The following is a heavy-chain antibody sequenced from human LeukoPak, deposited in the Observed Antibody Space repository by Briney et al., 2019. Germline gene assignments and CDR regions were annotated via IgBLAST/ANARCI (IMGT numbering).Heavy chain of an antibody. Sequence: PGGSLRLSCAASGFTFGDHIMNWVRQLPGKRLEWVAYVSGSGSTVYYADSVKGRFTISRDNAKNSLYLQMNSLRAEDTAIYYCTRDYRGTFDYWGQGTLVTVSS. CDR3: TRDYRGTFDY. V-gene: IGHV3-48*04. D-gene: IGHD1-26*01. CDR1: GFTFGDHI. J-gene: IGHJ4*02. CDR2: VSGSGSTV.